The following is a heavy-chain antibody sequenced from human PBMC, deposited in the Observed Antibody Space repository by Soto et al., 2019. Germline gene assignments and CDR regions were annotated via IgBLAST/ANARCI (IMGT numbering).Heavy chain of an antibody. CDR1: GGSISSYY. Sequence: SETLSLTCTVSGGSISSYYWSWIRQPPGKGLEWIGYIYYSGSTNYNPSLKSRVTISVDTSKNQFSLKVTSVTAADTAVYYCARLHGYCISSSCHGHYAMDVWGQGTTVTVSS. J-gene: IGHJ6*02. D-gene: IGHD2-2*01. V-gene: IGHV4-59*08. CDR3: ARLHGYCISSSCHGHYAMDV. CDR2: IYYSGST.